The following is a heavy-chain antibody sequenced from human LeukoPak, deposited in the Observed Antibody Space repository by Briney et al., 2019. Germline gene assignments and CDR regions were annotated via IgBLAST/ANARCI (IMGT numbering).Heavy chain of an antibody. CDR2: IYYSGST. Sequence: SETLSLTCTVSGGSISSYYWGWIRQPPGKGLEWIGSIYYSGSTYYNPSLKSRVTISVDTSKNQFSLKLSSVTAADTAVYYCARFEYSSSSGAFDIWGQGTMVTVSS. J-gene: IGHJ3*02. CDR1: GGSISSYY. CDR3: ARFEYSSSSGAFDI. V-gene: IGHV4-39*01. D-gene: IGHD6-6*01.